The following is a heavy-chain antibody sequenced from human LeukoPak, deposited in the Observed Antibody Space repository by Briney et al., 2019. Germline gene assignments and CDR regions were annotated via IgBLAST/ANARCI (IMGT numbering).Heavy chain of an antibody. CDR3: ARRAVASSVGNFWFDS. V-gene: IGHV5-51*01. D-gene: IGHD6-19*01. J-gene: IGHJ5*01. CDR1: GYSFATYW. Sequence: GESLKIPCNVSGYSFATYWIAWVRLLPGKGLECMGIIYPGDSDTRYSPSFQGQVTISADKSISTAYLQWSSLRPSDTAMYYCARRAVASSVGNFWFDSWGQGTLVTVSS. CDR2: IYPGDSDT.